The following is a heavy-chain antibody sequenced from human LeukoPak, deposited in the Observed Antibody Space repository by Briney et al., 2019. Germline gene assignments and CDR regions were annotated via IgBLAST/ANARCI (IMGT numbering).Heavy chain of an antibody. Sequence: SETLSLTCAVYGGSFSGYYWSWIRQPPGKGLEWIGEINHSGSTNYNPSLKSRVTISVDTSKNQFSLKLSSVTAADTAVYYCARGRGYYDSSGYYHLDYWGQGTLVTVSS. V-gene: IGHV4-34*01. J-gene: IGHJ4*02. CDR1: GGSFSGYY. CDR3: ARGRGYYDSSGYYHLDY. CDR2: INHSGST. D-gene: IGHD3-22*01.